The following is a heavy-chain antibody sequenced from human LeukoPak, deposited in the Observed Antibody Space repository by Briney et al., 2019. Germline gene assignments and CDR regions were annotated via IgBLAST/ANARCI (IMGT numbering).Heavy chain of an antibody. Sequence: PGGSLRLSCAASGFTFSSYWMSWVRQAPGKGLEWVANIKQDGSEKYYVDSVKGRFTISRDNAKNSLYLQMNSLRAEDTAVYYCARFKWAFGWFGEFFDYWGQGTLVTVSS. CDR1: GFTFSSYW. CDR2: IKQDGSEK. D-gene: IGHD3-10*01. V-gene: IGHV3-7*01. CDR3: ARFKWAFGWFGEFFDY. J-gene: IGHJ4*02.